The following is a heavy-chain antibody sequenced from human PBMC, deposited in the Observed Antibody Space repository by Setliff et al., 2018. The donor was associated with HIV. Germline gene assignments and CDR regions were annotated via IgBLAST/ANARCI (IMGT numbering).Heavy chain of an antibody. CDR3: ARGADGDYSYYMDV. J-gene: IGHJ6*03. CDR2: IFPFFGSA. D-gene: IGHD4-17*01. V-gene: IGHV1-69*13. CDR1: GGTFSSYG. Sequence: SVKVSCKASGGTFSSYGVNWVRQAPGQGLEWMGGIFPFFGSANYAQKFQGRVTITADVSTSTIYMELSSLTSEDTAVYYCARGADGDYSYYMDVWGRGTTVTVSS.